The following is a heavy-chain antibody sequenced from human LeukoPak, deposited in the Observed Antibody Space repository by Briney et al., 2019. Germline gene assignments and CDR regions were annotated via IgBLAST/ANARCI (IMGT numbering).Heavy chain of an antibody. CDR3: AKNGDRGAYCTGGTCYPYFYYYMDV. CDR2: ISSSSSTI. D-gene: IGHD2-15*01. Sequence: GGSLRLSCAASGFTFGSYSMNWVRQAPGKGLEWVSYISSSSSTIYYADSVKGRFTISRDNAKNSLYLQMNSLRAEDTAIYYCAKNGDRGAYCTGGTCYPYFYYYMDVWGKGTTVTI. CDR1: GFTFGSYS. V-gene: IGHV3-48*01. J-gene: IGHJ6*03.